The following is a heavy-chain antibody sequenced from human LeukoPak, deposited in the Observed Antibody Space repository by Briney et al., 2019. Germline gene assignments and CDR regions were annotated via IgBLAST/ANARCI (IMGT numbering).Heavy chain of an antibody. J-gene: IGHJ4*02. CDR2: ISAYNGNT. CDR3: ARDQRFGEYPLAFDY. V-gene: IGHV1-18*01. Sequence: ASVKVSCKASGYTFTSYGISWVRQAPGQGLEWMGWISAYNGNTNYAQKLQGRVTMTTDTSTSTAYMELRSLRSDDTAVYYCARDQRFGEYPLAFDYWGQGTLVTVSS. CDR1: GYTFTSYG. D-gene: IGHD3-10*01.